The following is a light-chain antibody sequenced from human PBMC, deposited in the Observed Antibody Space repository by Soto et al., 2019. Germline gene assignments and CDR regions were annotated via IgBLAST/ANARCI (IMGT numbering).Light chain of an antibody. Sequence: DIPLTQSPSFLSASVGDRVTITCRASQGISSYLAWYQQKPGKAPKLLIYAASILQSGVPSRFSGRGAGTEFTLTISSLQPEDFATYYCQQLNSYPTFGPGTKVDIK. J-gene: IGKJ3*01. CDR1: QGISSY. CDR3: QQLNSYPT. V-gene: IGKV1-9*01. CDR2: AAS.